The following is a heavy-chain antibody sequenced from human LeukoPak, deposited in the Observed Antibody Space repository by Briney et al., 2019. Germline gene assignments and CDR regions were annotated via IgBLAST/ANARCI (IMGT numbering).Heavy chain of an antibody. CDR2: ISAYNGNT. Sequence: GASVKVSCKASVYTFTSYGISWVRQAPGQGLEWMGWISAYNGNTNYAHKLQGRVTITTYTSKRTVYMELRSLRSDETAVYYCARDITYSYGRHNWFDPWGQGTLVTVSS. CDR3: ARDITYSYGRHNWFDP. J-gene: IGHJ5*02. V-gene: IGHV1-18*01. CDR1: VYTFTSYG. D-gene: IGHD5-18*01.